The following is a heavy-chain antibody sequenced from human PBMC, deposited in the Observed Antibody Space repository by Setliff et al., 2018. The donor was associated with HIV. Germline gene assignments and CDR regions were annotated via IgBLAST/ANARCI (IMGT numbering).Heavy chain of an antibody. J-gene: IGHJ4*02. Sequence: SETLSLTCAVYGGSFSGYYWSWLRQPPGKGLEWIGEINSSGSINDNPSLKSRVTILEALSKNQFSLNLDSVTAADTAVYFCARALAGGSGWNYFDLWGPGTLVTVSS. CDR2: INSSGSI. CDR3: ARALAGGSGWNYFDL. D-gene: IGHD6-19*01. V-gene: IGHV4-34*01. CDR1: GGSFSGYY.